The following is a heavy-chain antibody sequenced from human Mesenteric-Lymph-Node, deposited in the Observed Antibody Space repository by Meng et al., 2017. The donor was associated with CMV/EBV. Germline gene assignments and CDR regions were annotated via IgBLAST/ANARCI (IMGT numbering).Heavy chain of an antibody. CDR1: GVSISNYY. Sequence: GSLRLSCSVSGVSISNYYWNWIRQPPGKGLEWIGYVHYSGSTTYNPSLESRVSISVDTSKNQFSLRLSSVTAADTATYYCARGRGDGLWSGYSAYNWFDPWGQGTLVTVSS. J-gene: IGHJ5*02. D-gene: IGHD3-3*01. CDR3: ARGRGDGLWSGYSAYNWFDP. CDR2: VHYSGST. V-gene: IGHV4-59*01.